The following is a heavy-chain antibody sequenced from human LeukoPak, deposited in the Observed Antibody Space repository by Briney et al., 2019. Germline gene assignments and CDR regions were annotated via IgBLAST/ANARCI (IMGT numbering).Heavy chain of an antibody. CDR3: AKDRPVLMVYATSPHYFDY. D-gene: IGHD2-8*01. J-gene: IGHJ4*02. V-gene: IGHV3-7*03. Sequence: GGSLRLSCAASGFTFSNYWMGWVRQAPGKGLEWVANIKQDGSEIYYVDSVKGRFTISRDNSKNTLYLQMNSLRAEDTAVYYCAKDRPVLMVYATSPHYFDYWGQGTLVTVSS. CDR1: GFTFSNYW. CDR2: IKQDGSEI.